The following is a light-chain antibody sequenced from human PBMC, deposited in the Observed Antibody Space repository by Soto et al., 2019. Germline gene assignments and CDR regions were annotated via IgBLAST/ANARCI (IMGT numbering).Light chain of an antibody. CDR3: QQYNNYPYS. J-gene: IGKJ2*01. CDR2: EAS. Sequence: DIPMTQSPSTLSASIGDRVTITCRASQSMNKWVAWYQQKPGKAPKLLIYEASRLQSGVPSRFSGSESGTEFTLTISSLQPDDFATYYCQQYNNYPYSFGQGTKLEIK. V-gene: IGKV1-5*01. CDR1: QSMNKW.